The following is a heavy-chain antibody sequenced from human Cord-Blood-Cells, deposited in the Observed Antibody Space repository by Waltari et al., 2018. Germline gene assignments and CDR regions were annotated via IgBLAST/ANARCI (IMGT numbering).Heavy chain of an antibody. V-gene: IGHV1-2*04. J-gene: IGHJ4*02. D-gene: IGHD1-26*01. CDR3: ARVGEFESGSFDY. Sequence: QVQLVQSGAEVKKPGASVKVYCKASGYTFTGHYMHWVRQAPGQGLEWMGWINPNSGGTNYAQKFQGWVTMTRDTSISTAYMELSRLRSDDTAVYYCARVGEFESGSFDYWGQGTLVTVSS. CDR1: GYTFTGHY. CDR2: INPNSGGT.